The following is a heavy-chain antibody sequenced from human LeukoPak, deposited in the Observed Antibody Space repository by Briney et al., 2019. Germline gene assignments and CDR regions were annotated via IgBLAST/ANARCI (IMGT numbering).Heavy chain of an antibody. V-gene: IGHV4-31*03. CDR2: IYYSGST. CDR1: GGSISSGGYY. Sequence: PSETLSLTCTVSGGSISSGGYYWSWIRQHPGKGLEWIGYIYYSGSTYYNPSLKSRVTISVGTSKNQFSLKLSSVTAADTAVYYCARDLGAAAGFDYWGQGTLVTVSS. CDR3: ARDLGAAAGFDY. J-gene: IGHJ4*02. D-gene: IGHD6-13*01.